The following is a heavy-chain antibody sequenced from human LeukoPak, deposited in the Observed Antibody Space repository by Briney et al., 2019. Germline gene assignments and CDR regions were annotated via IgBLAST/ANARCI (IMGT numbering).Heavy chain of an antibody. CDR3: ARDYDSSGYYYGYYYYGMDV. Sequence: ASVKVSCKASGGTFSSYAISWVRQAPGQGLEWMGWISAYNGNTNYAQKLQGRVTMTTDTSTSTAYMELRSLRSDDTAVYYCARDYDSSGYYYGYYYYGMDVWGQGTTVTVSS. CDR2: ISAYNGNT. J-gene: IGHJ6*02. D-gene: IGHD3-22*01. CDR1: GGTFSSYA. V-gene: IGHV1-18*01.